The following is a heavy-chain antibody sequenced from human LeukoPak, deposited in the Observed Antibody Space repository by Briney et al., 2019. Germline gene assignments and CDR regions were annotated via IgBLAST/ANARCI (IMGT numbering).Heavy chain of an antibody. Sequence: PSETLSLTCTVSGCSISSYYWSWLRQPPGKGLVWSVYIYYSGSTNYNPSLKSRVTISVDTSKNQFSLKLSSVTAADTAVYYCARGGYDILTGYYGLDYWGQGTLVTVSS. D-gene: IGHD3-9*01. CDR1: GCSISSYY. CDR3: ARGGYDILTGYYGLDY. J-gene: IGHJ4*02. CDR2: IYYSGST. V-gene: IGHV4-59*01.